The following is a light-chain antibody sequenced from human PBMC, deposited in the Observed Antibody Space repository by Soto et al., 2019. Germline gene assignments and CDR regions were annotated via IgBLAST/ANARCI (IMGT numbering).Light chain of an antibody. V-gene: IGKV3-20*01. J-gene: IGKJ4*01. CDR1: QSVSSSY. Sequence: IALTQSPCTLSLSPGERATLSCRASQSVSSSYLVWYQQRPGQPPRLLIYGTSTRAAGISDRFSGSGSGTDFTLTTYRLEPGDSAVYYCQQYGTSALTFGGGNKV. CDR2: GTS. CDR3: QQYGTSALT.